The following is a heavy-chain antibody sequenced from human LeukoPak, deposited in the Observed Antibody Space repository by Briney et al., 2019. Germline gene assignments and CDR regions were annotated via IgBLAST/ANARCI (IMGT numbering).Heavy chain of an antibody. J-gene: IGHJ4*02. CDR1: GYTFTGYY. V-gene: IGHV1-2*02. Sequence: ASVKVSCKASGYTFTGYYMHWARQAPGQGLEWMGWINPNSGGTNYAQKFQGRVTMTRDTSISTAYMELSRLRSDDTAVYYCARGTIVGATDFDDWGQGTLVTASS. CDR2: INPNSGGT. D-gene: IGHD1-26*01. CDR3: ARGTIVGATDFDD.